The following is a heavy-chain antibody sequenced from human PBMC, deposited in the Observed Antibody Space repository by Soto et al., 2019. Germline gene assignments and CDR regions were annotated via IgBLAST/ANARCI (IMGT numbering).Heavy chain of an antibody. CDR1: GFTFSSYW. Sequence: PGGSLRLSCAASGFTFSSYWMHWVRQAPGKGLVWVSRINSDGSSTTYADSVKGRFTISRDNAKNTLYLQMNSLRAEDTALYYCARVSLPGSNAFDVWGQGTMVTVSS. D-gene: IGHD5-12*01. J-gene: IGHJ3*01. CDR2: INSDGSST. CDR3: ARVSLPGSNAFDV. V-gene: IGHV3-74*01.